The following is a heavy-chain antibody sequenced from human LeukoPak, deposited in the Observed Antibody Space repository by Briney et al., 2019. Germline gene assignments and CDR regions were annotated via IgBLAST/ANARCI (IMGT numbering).Heavy chain of an antibody. CDR1: GYSFTSYW. D-gene: IGHD3-10*01. CDR2: IDPSDSYT. V-gene: IGHV5-10-1*01. CDR3: ARRTFGELSLDY. Sequence: GESLQISCKGSGYSFTSYWISWVRQMPGKGLEWMGRIDPSDSYTNYSPSFQGHVTISADKSISTAYLQWSSLKASDTAMYYCARRTFGELSLDYWGQGTLVTVSS. J-gene: IGHJ4*02.